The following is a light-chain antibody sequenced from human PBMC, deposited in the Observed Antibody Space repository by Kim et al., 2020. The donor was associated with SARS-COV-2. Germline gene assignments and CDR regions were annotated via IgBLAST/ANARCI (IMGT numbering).Light chain of an antibody. Sequence: ARVKLTCTLCSGHSSYAIAGQQRQPEKGPRYLMKLNSDGSHSKGDGIPDRFSGSSYGAERYLTISSLQSEDEADYYCQTWGTGIVVFGGGTQLTVL. CDR2: LNSDGSH. CDR1: SGHSSYA. CDR3: QTWGTGIVV. J-gene: IGLJ2*01. V-gene: IGLV4-69*01.